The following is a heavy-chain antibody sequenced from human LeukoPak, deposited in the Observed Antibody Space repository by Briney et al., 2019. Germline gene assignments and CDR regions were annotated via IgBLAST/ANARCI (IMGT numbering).Heavy chain of an antibody. D-gene: IGHD3-16*02. Sequence: ASVKVSCKVSGYTLNELSMHWVRQAPGKGLEWMGGFDPEHGKTIYAQKFQGRVTMTEDTSTDTAYMELSSLRSEDTAVYYCATDLVGSDYVWGSYRSDFDYWGQGTLVTVSS. CDR2: FDPEHGKT. CDR3: ATDLVGSDYVWGSYRSDFDY. V-gene: IGHV1-24*01. J-gene: IGHJ4*02. CDR1: GYTLNELS.